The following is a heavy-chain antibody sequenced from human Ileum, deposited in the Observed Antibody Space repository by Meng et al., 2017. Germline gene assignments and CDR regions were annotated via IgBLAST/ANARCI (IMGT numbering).Heavy chain of an antibody. Sequence: QVQLQESGPGLVRPSETPSLICTVSGASVTTSHYQWGWIRQPPGKGLEWIGYASTNYNPSLKSRLTISLDTSKNQVSLKLTSVTAADTAGYYCARDHWGSLDYWGQGILVTVSS. J-gene: IGHJ4*02. D-gene: IGHD7-27*01. CDR3: ARDHWGSLDY. CDR2: AST. V-gene: IGHV4-61*01. CDR1: GASVTTSHYQ.